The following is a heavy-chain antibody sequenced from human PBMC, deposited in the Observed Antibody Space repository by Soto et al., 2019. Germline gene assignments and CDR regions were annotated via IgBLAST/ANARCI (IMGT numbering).Heavy chain of an antibody. J-gene: IGHJ4*01. CDR1: GFTVSSTY. CDR3: ASRGDGYCSSHNCYLAY. V-gene: IGHV3-66*01. Sequence: GGSLRLSCAASGFTVSSTYMSWVRQAPGKGLEWVSLICGGGDTYYADSVEGRFTIPRDDSKNTLFLQLNSLRAEDTAVYYCASRGDGYCSSHNCYLAYWGQGTLVTVSS. D-gene: IGHD2-2*01. CDR2: ICGGGDT.